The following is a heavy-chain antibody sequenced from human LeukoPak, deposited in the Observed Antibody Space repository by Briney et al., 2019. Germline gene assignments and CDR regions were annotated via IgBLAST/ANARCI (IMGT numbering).Heavy chain of an antibody. V-gene: IGHV3-7*01. CDR3: ARDGEPFDF. Sequence: GGSLRLSCAASGFTFRSYWKSWVRQAPGKGLEWVANIKQDGSEKYYVVSVKGRFTISRDNARNSLYLQMNSLRVDDTAVYYCARDGEPFDFWGQGTLVTVSS. CDR1: GFTFRSYW. J-gene: IGHJ4*02. CDR2: IKQDGSEK.